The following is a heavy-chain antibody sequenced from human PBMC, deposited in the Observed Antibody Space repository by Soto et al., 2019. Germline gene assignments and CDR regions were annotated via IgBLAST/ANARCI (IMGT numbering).Heavy chain of an antibody. CDR1: GFTFDDYA. D-gene: IGHD3-22*01. V-gene: IGHV3-9*01. Sequence: EVQLVESGGGLVQPGRSLRLSCAASGFTFDDYAMHWVRQAPGKGLEWVSGISWNSGSIGYAESVKGRFTISRDNAKKSLYLQMNSLRAEDTALYYCAKALDYDSSGSPFDPWGQGTLVTVSS. CDR3: AKALDYDSSGSPFDP. J-gene: IGHJ5*02. CDR2: ISWNSGSI.